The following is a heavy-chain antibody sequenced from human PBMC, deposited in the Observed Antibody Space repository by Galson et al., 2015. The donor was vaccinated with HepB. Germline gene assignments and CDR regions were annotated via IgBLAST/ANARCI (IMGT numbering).Heavy chain of an antibody. CDR3: ARERWVLWGFDY. CDR2: IYFSGTT. D-gene: IGHD3-16*01. J-gene: IGHJ4*02. V-gene: IGHV4-39*07. Sequence: ETLSLTCTVSGGSISSSNYYWGWIRQPSGKGLEWIGSIYFSGTTYYNPSLKSRVTISVDTSKNQFSLKLSSVTAADTAVYYCARERWVLWGFDYWGQGTLVTVSS. CDR1: GGSISSSNYY.